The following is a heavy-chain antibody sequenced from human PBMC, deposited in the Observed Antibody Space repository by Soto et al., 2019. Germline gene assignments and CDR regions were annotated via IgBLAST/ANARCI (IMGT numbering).Heavy chain of an antibody. D-gene: IGHD4-4*01. Sequence: XESLKISCKGSGYSFTSYWISWVRQMPGKGLEWMGRIDPSDSYTNYSPSFQGHVTISADKSISTAYLQWSSLKASDTAMYYCARTVTTSYYYYGMDVWGQGTTVTVSS. CDR3: ARTVTTSYYYYGMDV. CDR1: GYSFTSYW. J-gene: IGHJ6*02. V-gene: IGHV5-10-1*01. CDR2: IDPSDSYT.